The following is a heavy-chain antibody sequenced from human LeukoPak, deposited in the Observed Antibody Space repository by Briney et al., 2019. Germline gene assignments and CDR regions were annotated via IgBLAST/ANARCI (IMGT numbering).Heavy chain of an antibody. CDR3: AKLHYESGSYRHFDY. D-gene: IGHD1-26*01. Sequence: GGSLRLPCAASGFTFSSYAMSWVRQAPGKGLEWVSAISRGGGDTYYADSVKGRFTISRDNSKNTLYLHMNSLRAEDTAVYYCAKLHYESGSYRHFDYWGQGTLVTVSS. CDR1: GFTFSSYA. V-gene: IGHV3-23*01. J-gene: IGHJ4*02. CDR2: ISRGGGDT.